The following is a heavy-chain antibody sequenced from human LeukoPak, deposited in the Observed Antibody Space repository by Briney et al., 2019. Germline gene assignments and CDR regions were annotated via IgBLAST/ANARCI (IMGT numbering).Heavy chain of an antibody. CDR1: GGSFSGYY. D-gene: IGHD2-2*01. CDR2: INHSGST. V-gene: IGHV4-34*01. Sequence: PSETLSLTCAVYGGSFSGYYWSWIRQPPGKGLEWIGEINHSGSTNYNPSLKSRVTISVDTSKNQFSLKLSSVTAADTAVYYCAGQPDTVVVPAAPRGYFDYWGQGTLVTVSS. J-gene: IGHJ4*02. CDR3: AGQPDTVVVPAAPRGYFDY.